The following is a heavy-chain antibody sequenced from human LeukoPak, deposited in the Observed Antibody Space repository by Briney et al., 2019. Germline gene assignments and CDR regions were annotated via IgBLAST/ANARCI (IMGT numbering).Heavy chain of an antibody. D-gene: IGHD2-2*01. V-gene: IGHV1-18*01. CDR2: ISSSTGNT. CDR1: GYNFNTYG. Sequence: ATVKVSCKASGYNFNTYGISWVRQAPGQGLEWMGWISSSTGNTKYAQKLQDRVTMTTDTSTSTAYLYLRNLRSDDTAVYYCVRLPLGYCSSTSCLDWGQGTLVTVSS. CDR3: VRLPLGYCSSTSCLD. J-gene: IGHJ1*01.